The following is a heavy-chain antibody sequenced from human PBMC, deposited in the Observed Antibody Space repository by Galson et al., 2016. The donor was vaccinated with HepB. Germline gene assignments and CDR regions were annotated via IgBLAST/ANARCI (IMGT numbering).Heavy chain of an antibody. V-gene: IGHV3-30*03. CDR2: VSFHGSLQ. CDR3: ARTEWFQAFDK. Sequence: LRLSCAASGFSFSSYGIHWVRQAPGKGLEWVAVVSFHGSLQFYTDSVKGRFTVSRDNSKDTVYLQMSSLRAEDTAVYYCARTEWFQAFDKWGQGTVVTVSS. D-gene: IGHD3-3*01. CDR1: GFSFSSYG. J-gene: IGHJ3*02.